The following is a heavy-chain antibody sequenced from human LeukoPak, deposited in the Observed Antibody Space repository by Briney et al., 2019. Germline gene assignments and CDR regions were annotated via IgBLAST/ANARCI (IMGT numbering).Heavy chain of an antibody. J-gene: IGHJ4*02. V-gene: IGHV5-51*01. Sequence: GESLKISCKGSGYSFSIYWIGWVRQMPGRGLEWMGVIYPGDSDTRYSPSFQGQVTVSADKSISTAYLQWSSLKASDTATYYCARLYDSSGFCNFDYWGQGTLVTVSS. CDR1: GYSFSIYW. D-gene: IGHD3-22*01. CDR2: IYPGDSDT. CDR3: ARLYDSSGFCNFDY.